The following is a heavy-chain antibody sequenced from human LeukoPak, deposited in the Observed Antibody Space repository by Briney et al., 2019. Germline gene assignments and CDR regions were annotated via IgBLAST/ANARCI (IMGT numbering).Heavy chain of an antibody. J-gene: IGHJ6*03. D-gene: IGHD2-21*02. CDR1: GFSFSVFW. V-gene: IGHV3-74*01. Sequence: PGGSLRLSCAASGFSFSVFWMHWVRQAPGKGPVWVSRIKTDGSITDYADSVKGRFTISRDNAKNSLYLQMNSLRAEDTAVYYCARDGLAYCGGDCYLYYYYYMDVWGKGTTVTVSS. CDR2: IKTDGSIT. CDR3: ARDGLAYCGGDCYLYYYYYMDV.